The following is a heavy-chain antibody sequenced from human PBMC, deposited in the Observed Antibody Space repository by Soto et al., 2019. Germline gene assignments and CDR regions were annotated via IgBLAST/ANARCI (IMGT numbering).Heavy chain of an antibody. V-gene: IGHV3-13*01. Sequence: GGSLRLSCAASGFTFSSYDMHWVRQATGKGLEWVSAIGTAGDTYYPGSVKGRFTISRENAKNSLYLQMNSLRAEDTAVYYCARGSPVWFGELPPYYFDYWGQGTLVTVSS. J-gene: IGHJ4*02. CDR2: IGTAGDT. D-gene: IGHD3-10*01. CDR3: ARGSPVWFGELPPYYFDY. CDR1: GFTFSSYD.